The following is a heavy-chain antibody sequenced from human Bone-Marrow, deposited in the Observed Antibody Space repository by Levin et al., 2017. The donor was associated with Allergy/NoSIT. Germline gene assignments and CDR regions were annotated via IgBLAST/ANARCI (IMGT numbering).Heavy chain of an antibody. CDR1: GFTFEDYA. CDR3: TQDLESGTTSLMNFDD. V-gene: IGHV3-9*01. J-gene: IGHJ4*02. D-gene: IGHD1-7*01. Sequence: GGSLRLSCAGSGFTFEDYAMPWVRQAPGKGLEWVAGLSGDSDNIAYAASVKGRFTISRDNARNSLFLQMNSLRADDPAFYSFTQDLESGTTSLMNFDDWGQGTLVTV. CDR2: LSGDSDNI.